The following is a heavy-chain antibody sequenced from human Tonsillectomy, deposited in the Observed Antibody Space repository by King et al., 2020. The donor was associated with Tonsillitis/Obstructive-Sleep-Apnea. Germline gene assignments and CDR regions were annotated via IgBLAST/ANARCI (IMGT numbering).Heavy chain of an antibody. J-gene: IGHJ4*02. CDR1: GYRFTTYW. CDR3: TRHPPSGYGNDY. D-gene: IGHD5-12*01. V-gene: IGHV5-10-1*01. Sequence: EVQLVQSGAEVREPGESLRISCKASGYRFTTYWISWVRQLPGKGLEWMGRIDPSDSQTNYSPSFQGHVTIPSDNSITTAHLQWSSLKASATAMYYCTRHPPSGYGNDYWGQGTLVTVSS. CDR2: IDPSDSQT.